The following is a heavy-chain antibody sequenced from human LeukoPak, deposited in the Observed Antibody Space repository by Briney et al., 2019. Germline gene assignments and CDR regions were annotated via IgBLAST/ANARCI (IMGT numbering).Heavy chain of an antibody. Sequence: SETLSLTCTVSGGSISSYYWSWIRQPPGKGLEWLGYIYYSGSTNYNPSLKSRVTISVDTSKNQFSLKLSSVTAADTAVYYCARVQESQIDYYFDYWGQGTLVTVSS. V-gene: IGHV4-59*01. CDR3: ARVQESQIDYYFDY. CDR1: GGSISSYY. D-gene: IGHD3-9*01. J-gene: IGHJ4*02. CDR2: IYYSGST.